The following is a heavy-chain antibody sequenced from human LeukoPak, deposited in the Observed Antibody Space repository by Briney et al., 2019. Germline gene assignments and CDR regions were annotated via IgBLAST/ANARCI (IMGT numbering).Heavy chain of an antibody. CDR1: GFTFSSYG. D-gene: IGHD1-26*01. Sequence: GGSLRLSCAASGFTFSSYGMHWVRQAPGKGLEWVSSICSSSSYIYYADSVKGRFTISRDNAKNSLYLQMNSLRAEDTAVYYCARVVGATNYYCYYMDVWGKGTTVTVSS. V-gene: IGHV3-21*01. J-gene: IGHJ6*03. CDR3: ARVVGATNYYCYYMDV. CDR2: ICSSSSYI.